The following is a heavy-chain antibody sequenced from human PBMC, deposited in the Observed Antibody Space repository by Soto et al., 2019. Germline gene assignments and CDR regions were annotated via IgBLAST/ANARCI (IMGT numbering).Heavy chain of an antibody. CDR2: IWDDGSNK. V-gene: IGHV3-33*01. CDR3: ARGGDSYHGMDV. J-gene: IGHJ6*02. Sequence: QVQLVESGGGVVQPGRSLSLSCAASGFTFSSYGMHCVRQAPGKGLEWVAVIWDDGSNKYYADSVKGRFTISRGNSKNTLYLQMHSLRAEDTAVYYCARGGDSYHGMDVWGQGTTVTVSS. CDR1: GFTFSSYG.